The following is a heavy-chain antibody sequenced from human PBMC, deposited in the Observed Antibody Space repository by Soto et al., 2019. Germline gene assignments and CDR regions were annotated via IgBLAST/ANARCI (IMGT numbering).Heavy chain of an antibody. Sequence: GASVKVSCKASGYTFTNYAMHWVRQAPGQRLEWMGWINPGNGNTKYSQNFQGRVTITRDTSASTAYMELSGLRSEDTAVYYCARGAPPDYWGLGTLVTVPS. CDR3: ARGAPPDY. J-gene: IGHJ4*02. CDR2: INPGNGNT. V-gene: IGHV1-3*01. CDR1: GYTFTNYA. D-gene: IGHD3-10*01.